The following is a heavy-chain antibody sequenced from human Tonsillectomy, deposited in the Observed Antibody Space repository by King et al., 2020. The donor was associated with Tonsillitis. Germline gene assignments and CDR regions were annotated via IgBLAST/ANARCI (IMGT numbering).Heavy chain of an antibody. CDR2: ISSDGSGT. J-gene: IGHJ2*01. CDR3: ARVPAAGYFDL. D-gene: IGHD6-25*01. Sequence: VQLVESGGGLVLPGGSLRLSCAASGFTFSNYWMHWVRQSPVKGLVWVSRISSDGSGTNSADSVKGRFTISRDNAKNTLYLQMNSLRAEDTAVYYCARVPAAGYFDLWGRGTLVTVSS. V-gene: IGHV3-74*01. CDR1: GFTFSNYW.